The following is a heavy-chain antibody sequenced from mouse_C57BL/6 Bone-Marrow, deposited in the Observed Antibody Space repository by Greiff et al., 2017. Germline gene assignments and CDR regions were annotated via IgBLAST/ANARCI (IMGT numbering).Heavy chain of an antibody. CDR3: ARGWRDY. V-gene: IGHV1-55*01. CDR2: IYPSSGST. D-gene: IGHD2-3*01. CDR1: GYTFTSYW. Sequence: QVQLQQSGAELVKPGASVKMSCKASGYTFTSYWITWVKQRPGQGLEWIGDIYPSSGSTNYNEKFKSKATLTLDTSSSTAYMQLSSLTSEDSAVYYWARGWRDYWGQGTSVTVSS. J-gene: IGHJ4*01.